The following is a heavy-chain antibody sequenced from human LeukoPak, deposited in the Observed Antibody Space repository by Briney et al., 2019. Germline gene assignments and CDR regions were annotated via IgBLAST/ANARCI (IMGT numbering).Heavy chain of an antibody. CDR3: ARGRWAVDY. J-gene: IGHJ4*02. V-gene: IGHV4-34*01. Sequence: PSETLSLTCAVYGGSFSGYYWSWIRQPPGKGLEWIGEINHSGSTNYNPSLKSRVTISVDTSKNQFSLKLSSVTAADTAAYYCARGRWAVDYWGQGTLVTVSS. D-gene: IGHD3-16*01. CDR1: GGSFSGYY. CDR2: INHSGST.